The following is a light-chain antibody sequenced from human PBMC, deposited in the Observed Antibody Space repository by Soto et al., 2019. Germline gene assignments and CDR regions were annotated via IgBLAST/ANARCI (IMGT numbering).Light chain of an antibody. J-gene: IGLJ1*01. CDR3: AAWDDSLNFPYV. CDR1: STNIGSNT. CDR2: DSN. Sequence: QSVLTQPPSASGTPGQSVTISCSGSSTNIGSNTLHWYQQLAGAAPKLLIYDSNQRPSGVPDRFSGSQSGTSASLAISGLQSEDEADYYCAAWDDSLNFPYVFGTGTKVTVL. V-gene: IGLV1-44*01.